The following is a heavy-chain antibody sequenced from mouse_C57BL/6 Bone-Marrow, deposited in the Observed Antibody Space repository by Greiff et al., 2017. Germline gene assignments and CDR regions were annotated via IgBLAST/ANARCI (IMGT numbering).Heavy chain of an antibody. CDR3: ARPRDGYYAWFAY. D-gene: IGHD2-3*01. CDR1: GFTFSSYG. Sequence: EVQLVESGGDLVKPGGSLKLSCAASGFTFSSYGMSWVRQTPDKRLEWVATISSGGSYTYYPDSVKGRFTISRDNAKNTLYLQMSSLKSEDTAMYYCARPRDGYYAWFAYWGQGTLVTVSA. CDR2: ISSGGSYT. V-gene: IGHV5-6*01. J-gene: IGHJ3*01.